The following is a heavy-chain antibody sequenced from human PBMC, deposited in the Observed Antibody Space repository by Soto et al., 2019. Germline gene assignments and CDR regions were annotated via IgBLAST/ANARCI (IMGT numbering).Heavy chain of an antibody. CDR3: ARVLRGDVLRFLEWLPNGMDV. V-gene: IGHV1-69*13. J-gene: IGHJ6*02. D-gene: IGHD3-3*01. CDR2: IIPIFGTA. Sequence: ASVKVSCKASGGTFSSYAISWVRQAPGQGLEWMGGIIPIFGTANYAQKFQGRVTITADESTSTAYMELSSLRSEDTAVYYCARVLRGDVLRFLEWLPNGMDVWGQGTTVTVSS. CDR1: GGTFSSYA.